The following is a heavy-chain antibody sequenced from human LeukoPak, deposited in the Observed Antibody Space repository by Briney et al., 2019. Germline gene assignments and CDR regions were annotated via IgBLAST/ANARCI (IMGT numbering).Heavy chain of an antibody. CDR2: ISGNGGST. J-gene: IGHJ4*02. Sequence: GGSLRLSCAASGFTFSTYAVSWVRQSPGKGLVWVSTISGNGGSTYYADSVKGRLTIYRDNSKNTLYPQMNSLRAEDTAVYYCAQPPPDSSRWLFDYWGQGTLVTVSS. CDR1: GFTFSTYA. D-gene: IGHD6-13*01. V-gene: IGHV3-23*01. CDR3: AQPPPDSSRWLFDY.